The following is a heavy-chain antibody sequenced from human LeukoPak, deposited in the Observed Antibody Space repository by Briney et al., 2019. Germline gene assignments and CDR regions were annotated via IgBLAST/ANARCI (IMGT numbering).Heavy chain of an antibody. Sequence: GGSLRLSCAASGFTFSSYAMSWVRQAPGKGLEWVSAISGSGGSTYYADSVKGRFTISRDNSKNTLYLQMNSLRAEDTAVYYCAKASRVLRFLEWNYYYMDVWGKGTTVTVSS. J-gene: IGHJ6*03. CDR2: ISGSGGST. CDR1: GFTFSSYA. CDR3: AKASRVLRFLEWNYYYMDV. V-gene: IGHV3-23*01. D-gene: IGHD3-3*01.